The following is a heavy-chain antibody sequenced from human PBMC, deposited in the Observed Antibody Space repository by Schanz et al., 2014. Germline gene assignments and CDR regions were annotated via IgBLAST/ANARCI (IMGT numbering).Heavy chain of an antibody. CDR1: GFTFSSYS. CDR2: IGNGGVTI. Sequence: VQLVDSGGGLVKPGGSLRLSCTASGFTFSSYSMNWVRQAPGKGLEWVSYIGNGGVTIYYADSVKGRFTISRDNSKNSLYLQRNSLRAEDTAVYYCARVAVAGTARNRDHYYVLDVWGQGTPVTVSS. CDR3: ARVAVAGTARNRDHYYVLDV. V-gene: IGHV3-48*04. D-gene: IGHD6-19*01. J-gene: IGHJ6*02.